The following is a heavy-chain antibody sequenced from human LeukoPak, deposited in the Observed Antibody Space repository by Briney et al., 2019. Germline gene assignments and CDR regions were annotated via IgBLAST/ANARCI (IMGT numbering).Heavy chain of an antibody. V-gene: IGHV1-24*01. Sequence: ASVKVSCKVSGYTLTELSMHWVRQAPGKGLEWMGGFDPEDGETIYAQKFQGRVTMTEDTSTDTAYMELSSLRSEDTAVYYCASKTHVTSAGAADRGDAFDIWGQGTMVTVSS. J-gene: IGHJ3*02. CDR1: GYTLTELS. D-gene: IGHD2-2*01. CDR3: ASKTHVTSAGAADRGDAFDI. CDR2: FDPEDGET.